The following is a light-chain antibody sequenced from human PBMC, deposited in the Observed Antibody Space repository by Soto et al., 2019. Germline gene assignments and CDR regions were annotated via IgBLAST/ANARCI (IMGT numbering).Light chain of an antibody. V-gene: IGKV3-20*01. J-gene: IGKJ3*01. Sequence: EIVLTQSPGTLSVSPGERATLSCRATQSLSRGYLAWYQQKPGQAPRLLIYSASNRATGIPDTFIGSGSGTDFTLTFSTVEAEDFAVYYCQQYESSPPFIIGPGTKVDFK. CDR3: QQYESSPPFI. CDR1: QSLSRGY. CDR2: SAS.